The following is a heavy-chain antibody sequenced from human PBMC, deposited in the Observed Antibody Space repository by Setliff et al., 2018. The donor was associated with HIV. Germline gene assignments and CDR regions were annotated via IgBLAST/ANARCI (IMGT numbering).Heavy chain of an antibody. CDR3: ARLRINDF. CDR2: ISRDGDNS. J-gene: IGHJ4*02. Sequence: PGGSLRLSCAASGFTFTNYYMHWVRQVPGKGLVWVSLISRDGDNSHYADSVKGRFSISRDNAENSLYLQMSSLRAEDTAVYYCARLRINDFWGQGTPVTVSS. V-gene: IGHV3-74*01. CDR1: GFTFTNYY.